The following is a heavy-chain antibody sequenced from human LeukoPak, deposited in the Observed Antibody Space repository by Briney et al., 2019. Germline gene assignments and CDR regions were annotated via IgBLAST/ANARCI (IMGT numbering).Heavy chain of an antibody. J-gene: IGHJ3*02. CDR3: ARVYYGGNAFDI. Sequence: GASVKVCCKASGYTFTSYDIYWVRQATGQGLEWMGGIILIFGTANYAQKFQSRGTITADESTSTAYMELSSLRSEDTAVYYCARVYYGGNAFDIWGQGTMVTVSS. CDR1: GYTFTSYD. V-gene: IGHV1-69*13. CDR2: IILIFGTA. D-gene: IGHD4-23*01.